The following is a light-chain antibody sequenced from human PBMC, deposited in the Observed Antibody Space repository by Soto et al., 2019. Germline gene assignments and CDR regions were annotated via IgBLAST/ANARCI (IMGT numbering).Light chain of an antibody. CDR2: AAS. CDR1: QDIRVA. CDR3: LQDYDFPYT. V-gene: IGKV1-6*01. Sequence: ASQMTQSPPSLSASLGDRVIITCRSSQDIRVAVCWLHKRPGHAPNLLIYAASTLHTGVPSTFTGSGSGTDFTLTINDLQPEDVATYFCLQDYDFPYTFGQGTKVDIK. J-gene: IGKJ2*01.